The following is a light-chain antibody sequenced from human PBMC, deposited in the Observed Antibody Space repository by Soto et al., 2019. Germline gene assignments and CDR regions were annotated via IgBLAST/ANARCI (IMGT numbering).Light chain of an antibody. V-gene: IGLV2-14*01. CDR2: EVT. Sequence: QSALTQPASVSGSPGQSITISCTGTSSDVGAHNYVSWYQHHPGKVPKLLIYEVTNRPSGVSDRFSGSKSGNTASLTISGLQAEDEADYYCSSKRDSSTLFVSGTGTKVTVL. CDR3: SSKRDSSTLFV. J-gene: IGLJ1*01. CDR1: SSDVGAHNY.